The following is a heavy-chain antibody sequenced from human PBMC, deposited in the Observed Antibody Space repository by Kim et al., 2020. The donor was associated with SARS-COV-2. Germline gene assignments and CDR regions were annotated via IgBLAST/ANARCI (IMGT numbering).Heavy chain of an antibody. Sequence: KSRGTIAVDTSKNQFSLKLSSVTAADTAVYYCARVLSSGWMYYYYGMDVWGQGTTVTVSS. J-gene: IGHJ6*02. D-gene: IGHD6-19*01. CDR3: ARVLSSGWMYYYYGMDV. V-gene: IGHV4-39*07.